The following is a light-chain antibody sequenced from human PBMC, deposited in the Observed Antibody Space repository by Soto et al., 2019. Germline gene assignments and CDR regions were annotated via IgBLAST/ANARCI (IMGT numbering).Light chain of an antibody. CDR1: QSVSSN. Sequence: EIVMTQSPATLSVSPGERVTLSCRASQSVSSNLAWYQQKPGQAPRLLIYDASTRATGVPARFSGSRSGTEFTLNISSLQSEDFAVYQCHPYNSWPSLTFGGGTKVEIK. J-gene: IGKJ4*01. CDR3: HPYNSWPSLT. CDR2: DAS. V-gene: IGKV3-15*01.